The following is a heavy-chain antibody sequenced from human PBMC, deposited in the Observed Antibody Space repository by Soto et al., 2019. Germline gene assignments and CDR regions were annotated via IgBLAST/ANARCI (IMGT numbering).Heavy chain of an antibody. CDR1: GGTFSSYA. J-gene: IGHJ6*02. CDR2: IIPIFGTA. Sequence: QVQLVQSGAEVKKPGSSVKVSCKASGGTFSSYAISWVRQAPGQGLEWMGGIIPIFGTANYAQKFQGRVTITADESTSTAYMELSSLRSEDTAVYYCARDWGSITTEAYYYYGMDVWGQGATVTVSS. D-gene: IGHD3-3*01. V-gene: IGHV1-69*01. CDR3: ARDWGSITTEAYYYYGMDV.